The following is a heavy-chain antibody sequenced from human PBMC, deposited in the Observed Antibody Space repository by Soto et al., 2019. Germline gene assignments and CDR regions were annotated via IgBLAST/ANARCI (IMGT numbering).Heavy chain of an antibody. CDR2: IIPILGIA. D-gene: IGHD3-10*01. CDR1: GGTFSSYT. CDR3: ARDVGFGEDQWFDP. V-gene: IGHV1-69*04. Sequence: SVKVSCKASGGTFSSYTISWVRQAPGQGLEWMGRIIPILGIANYAQKFQGRVTITADKSTSTAYMELSSLRSEDTAVYYCARDVGFGEDQWFDPWGQGTLVTVSS. J-gene: IGHJ5*02.